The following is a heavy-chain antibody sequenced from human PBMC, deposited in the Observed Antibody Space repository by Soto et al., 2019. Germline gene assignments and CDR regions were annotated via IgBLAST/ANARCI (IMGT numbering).Heavy chain of an antibody. CDR2: MNPNSGNT. J-gene: IGHJ6*03. V-gene: IGHV1-8*01. D-gene: IGHD4-17*01. CDR3: ARGRDYNYYYYYMDV. CDR1: GYTFTSYD. Sequence: ASVKVSCKASGYTFTSYDINWVRRATGQGLEWMGWMNPNSGNTGYAQKFQGRVTMTRNTSISTAYMELSSLRSEDTAVYYCARGRDYNYYYYYMDVWGKGTTVTVSS.